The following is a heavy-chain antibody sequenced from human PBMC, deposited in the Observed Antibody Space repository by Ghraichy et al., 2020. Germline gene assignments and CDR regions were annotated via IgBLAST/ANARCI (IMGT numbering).Heavy chain of an antibody. D-gene: IGHD2-15*01. CDR1: GYTFTNYA. J-gene: IGHJ4*02. Sequence: ASVKVSCKASGYTFTNYAMHWVCQAPGQRLEWMGWINAGDGNTKYSQKFQGRVTITRDTSASTAYMELSSLRSEDTAVYYCARSMIAATLAYWGQGTLVTVSS. CDR2: INAGDGNT. CDR3: ARSMIAATLAY. V-gene: IGHV1-3*01.